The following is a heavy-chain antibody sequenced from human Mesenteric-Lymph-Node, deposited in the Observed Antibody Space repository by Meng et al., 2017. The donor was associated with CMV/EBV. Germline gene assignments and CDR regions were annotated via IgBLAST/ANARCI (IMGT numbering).Heavy chain of an antibody. CDR2: ISYDGSNK. Sequence: GGSLRLSCAASGFTFSSYAMHWVRQAPGKGLEWVAVISYDGSNKYYADSVKGRFTISRDNSKNTLYLQMNSLRAEDTAVYYCARRGGIAVAGWFDPWAREPWSPSPQ. CDR3: ARRGGIAVAGWFDP. V-gene: IGHV3-30-3*01. D-gene: IGHD6-19*01. J-gene: IGHJ5*02. CDR1: GFTFSSYA.